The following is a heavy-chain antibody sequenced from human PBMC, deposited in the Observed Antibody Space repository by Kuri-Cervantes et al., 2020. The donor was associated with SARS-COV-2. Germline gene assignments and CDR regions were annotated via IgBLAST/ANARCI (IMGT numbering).Heavy chain of an antibody. J-gene: IGHJ5*02. Sequence: SETLSLTCTVSGGSISSSSYYWGWIRQPPGKGLEWIGEINHSGSTNYNPSLKSRVTVSVDTSKNQFSLKLSSVTAADTAVYYCATRRTGAWLDPWGQGTLVTVSS. D-gene: IGHD1-14*01. CDR1: GGSISSSSYY. V-gene: IGHV4-39*07. CDR3: ATRRTGAWLDP. CDR2: INHSGST.